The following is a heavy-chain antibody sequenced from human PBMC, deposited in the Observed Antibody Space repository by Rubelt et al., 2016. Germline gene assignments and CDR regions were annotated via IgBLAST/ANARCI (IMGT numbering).Heavy chain of an antibody. D-gene: IGHD7-27*01. CDR3: ACDRNWGRSDWYLDL. J-gene: IGHJ2*01. Sequence: DGGEWVAVIWYDGSNNRFADSVKGRFTISRDNSKNILWLQMNSLSAEDTAVYHCACDRNWGRSDWYLDLWGRGTLVTVSS. CDR2: IWYDGSNN. V-gene: IGHV3-33*01.